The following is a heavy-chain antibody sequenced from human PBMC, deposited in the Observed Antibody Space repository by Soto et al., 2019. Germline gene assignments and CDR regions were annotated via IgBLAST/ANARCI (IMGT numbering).Heavy chain of an antibody. Sequence: GASVKVSCKASGYTFTSYDMNWVRQATGQGLEWMGWMNPNSGNTGSAQKFQGRVTMTTDTSTSTAYMELRSLRSDDTAVYYCARDDSHLGMASMGYWGQGTLVTVSS. D-gene: IGHD1-1*01. CDR3: ARDDSHLGMASMGY. CDR1: GYTFTSYD. J-gene: IGHJ4*02. V-gene: IGHV1-8*01. CDR2: MNPNSGNT.